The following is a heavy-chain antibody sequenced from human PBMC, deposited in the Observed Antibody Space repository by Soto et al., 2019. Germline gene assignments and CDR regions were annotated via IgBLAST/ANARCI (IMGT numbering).Heavy chain of an antibody. Sequence: SETLSLTCTVSGGSISSYYWSWIRQPPGKGLEWIGYIYYSGSTNYNPSLKSRVTTSVDTSKNQFSLKLSSVTAADTAVYYCARAYCGGDCYSTGNWFDPWGQGTLVTVSS. CDR2: IYYSGST. V-gene: IGHV4-59*12. J-gene: IGHJ5*02. CDR1: GGSISSYY. CDR3: ARAYCGGDCYSTGNWFDP. D-gene: IGHD2-21*02.